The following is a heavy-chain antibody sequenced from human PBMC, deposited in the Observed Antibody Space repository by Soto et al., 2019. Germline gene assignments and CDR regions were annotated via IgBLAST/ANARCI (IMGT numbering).Heavy chain of an antibody. Sequence: PSETLSLTCTVSGGSISSGDYYWSWIRQPPGKGLEWIGYIYYSGSTYYNPSLKSRVTISVDTSKNQFSLKLSSATAADTAVYYCARDSNYYDSSGYSYYYGMDVWGQGTTVTVSS. CDR1: GGSISSGDYY. CDR3: ARDSNYYDSSGYSYYYGMDV. D-gene: IGHD3-22*01. CDR2: IYYSGST. V-gene: IGHV4-30-4*01. J-gene: IGHJ6*02.